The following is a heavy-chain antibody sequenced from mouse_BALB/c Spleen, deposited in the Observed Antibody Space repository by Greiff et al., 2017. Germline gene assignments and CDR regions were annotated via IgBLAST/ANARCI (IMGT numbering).Heavy chain of an antibody. CDR3: ARRDRLSWFAY. J-gene: IGHJ3*01. Sequence: DVQLVESGGGLVKPGGSLKLSCAASGFAFSRYDMSWVRQTPEERLEWVAYISSGGGSTYYPDTVKGRFTISGDNAKNTLYLQMSSLKSEDTAMYYCARRDRLSWFAYWGQGTLVTVSA. V-gene: IGHV5-12-1*01. CDR2: ISSGGGST. CDR1: GFAFSRYD.